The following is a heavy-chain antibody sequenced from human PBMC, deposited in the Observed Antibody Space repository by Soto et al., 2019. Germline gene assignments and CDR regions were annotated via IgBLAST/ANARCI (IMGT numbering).Heavy chain of an antibody. V-gene: IGHV3-30-3*01. CDR1: GFTFSSYA. Sequence: QVQLVESGGGMVQPGRSLRLSCAASGFTFSSYAMHWVRQAPGKGLEWVAVISYDGSNKYYADSVKGRFTISRDNSKNTLYLQMNSLRAEDTAVYYSARDLSLNEERSPSRRMWRTTENWFDPWGQGTLVTVSS. CDR2: ISYDGSNK. J-gene: IGHJ5*02. D-gene: IGHD1-1*01. CDR3: ARDLSLNEERSPSRRMWRTTENWFDP.